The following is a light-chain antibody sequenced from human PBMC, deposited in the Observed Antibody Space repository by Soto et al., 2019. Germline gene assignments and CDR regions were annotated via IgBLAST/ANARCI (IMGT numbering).Light chain of an antibody. CDR1: SSDVGSYNL. CDR2: VGS. V-gene: IGLV2-23*01. J-gene: IGLJ2*01. CDR3: CSYAGSVV. Sequence: QSALTQPASVSGSPGQSITISCTGTSSDVGSYNLVSWYQQHPGKAPKLMIYVGSKRPSGVSNRFSGSKSGNTAPLTISGLQAEDEADYYCCSYAGSVVFGGGTKVTVL.